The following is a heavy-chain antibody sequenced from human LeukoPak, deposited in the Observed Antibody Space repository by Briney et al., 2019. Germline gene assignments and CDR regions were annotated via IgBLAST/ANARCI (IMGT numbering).Heavy chain of an antibody. V-gene: IGHV3-21*01. CDR2: ISSSSSYI. CDR1: GFTFSSYG. D-gene: IGHD3-10*01. J-gene: IGHJ6*04. Sequence: GGSLRLSCAASGFTFSSYGMHWVRQAPGKGLEWVSSISSSSSYIYYADSVKGRFTISRDDAKNSLYLQMNSLRAEDTAVYYCARDSGREVLLWFGELTHYYYGMDVWGKGTTVTVSS. CDR3: ARDSGREVLLWFGELTHYYYGMDV.